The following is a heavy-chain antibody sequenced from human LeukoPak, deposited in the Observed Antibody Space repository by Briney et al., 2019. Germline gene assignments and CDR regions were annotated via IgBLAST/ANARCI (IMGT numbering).Heavy chain of an antibody. CDR3: AGGYSYAPY. V-gene: IGHV3-74*01. D-gene: IGHD5-18*01. J-gene: IGHJ4*02. CDR1: GFIFSNYW. CDR2: VNTDGSST. Sequence: GGSLRLPCAASGFIFSNYWMHWVRQAPGKGLVWVSRVNTDGSSTTYADSVKGRFTISRDNAKNTVYLQMNSLRAEDTAVYYCAGGYSYAPYWGQGTLVTVSS.